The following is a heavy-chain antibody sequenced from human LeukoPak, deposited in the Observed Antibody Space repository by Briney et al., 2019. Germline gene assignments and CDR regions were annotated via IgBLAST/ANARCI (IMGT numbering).Heavy chain of an antibody. J-gene: IGHJ4*02. D-gene: IGHD6-25*01. CDR2: ISSSSSYI. V-gene: IGHV3-21*01. CDR3: ARLRAAADRRYFDY. Sequence: SGGSLRLSCAASGFTFSSYSMNWVRRAPGKGLEWVSSISSSSSYIYYADSVKGRFTISRDNAKNSLYLQMNSLRAEDTAVYYCARLRAAADRRYFDYWGQGTLVTVSS. CDR1: GFTFSSYS.